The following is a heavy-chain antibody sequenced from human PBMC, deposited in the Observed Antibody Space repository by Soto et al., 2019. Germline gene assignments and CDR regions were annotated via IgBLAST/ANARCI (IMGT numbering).Heavy chain of an antibody. CDR3: ATLPFFDWLPYFFDY. J-gene: IGHJ4*02. V-gene: IGHV3-23*01. D-gene: IGHD3-9*01. CDR1: GFTFSSYA. CDR2: ISGSGGST. Sequence: EVQLLESGGGLVQPGGSLRLSCAASGFTFSSYAMSWVRQAPGKGLEWVSAISGSGGSTYYADSVKGRFTISRDNSKNTRYLQMNSLRAEDTAVYYCATLPFFDWLPYFFDYWGQGTLVTVSS.